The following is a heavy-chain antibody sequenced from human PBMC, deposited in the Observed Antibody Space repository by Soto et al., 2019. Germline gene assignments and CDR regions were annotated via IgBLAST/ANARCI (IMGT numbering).Heavy chain of an antibody. CDR3: AGGYCSGGSCYESFDY. CDR2: IYYRGST. Sequence: QVQLQESGPGLVKPSQTLSLTCTVSGGSISSGGYYWSWIRQHPGKGLEWIGYIYYRGSTYYNPSLKSRVTISVDTSKNQFSLKLSSVTAADTAVYYCAGGYCSGGSCYESFDYWGQGTLVTVSS. D-gene: IGHD2-15*01. V-gene: IGHV4-31*03. J-gene: IGHJ4*02. CDR1: GGSISSGGYY.